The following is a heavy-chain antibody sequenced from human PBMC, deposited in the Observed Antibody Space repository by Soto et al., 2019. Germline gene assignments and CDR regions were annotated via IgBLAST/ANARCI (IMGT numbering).Heavy chain of an antibody. CDR3: ARDGGYNYVSLAYYYGMDV. CDR2: ISSSSSYI. CDR1: VFTFSSYS. V-gene: IGHV3-21*01. Sequence: GGSLRLSCAASVFTFSSYSMNWVRQAPGKGREWVSSISSSSSYIYYADSVKGRFTISRDNAKNSLYLQMNSLRAEDTAVYYCARDGGYNYVSLAYYYGMDVWGQGTTVTVSS. J-gene: IGHJ6*02. D-gene: IGHD5-12*01.